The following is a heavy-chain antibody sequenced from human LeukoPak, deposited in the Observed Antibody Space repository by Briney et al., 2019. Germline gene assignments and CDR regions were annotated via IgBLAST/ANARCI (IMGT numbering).Heavy chain of an antibody. CDR1: GFTFRNYW. CDR3: ATDSGYNAFDV. J-gene: IGHJ3*01. Sequence: GGSLRLSCAASGFTFRNYWMSWVRQAPGKGLEWVANLKQDGTEKYYVDSVKGRFTISRDNAKNSLYLQMNSLRVEDTAVYYCATDSGYNAFDVWGQGTMVSVSS. V-gene: IGHV3-7*01. D-gene: IGHD5-12*01. CDR2: LKQDGTEK.